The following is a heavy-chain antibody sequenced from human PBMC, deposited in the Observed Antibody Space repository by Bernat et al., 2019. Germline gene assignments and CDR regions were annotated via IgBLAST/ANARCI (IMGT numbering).Heavy chain of an antibody. J-gene: IGHJ4*02. CDR1: GGSFSGYY. CDR2: INHSGST. CDR3: AGGLQYLRQLPLRGPIDY. V-gene: IGHV4-34*01. D-gene: IGHD4-17*01. Sequence: VQLQQWGAGLLKPSETLSLTCAVYGGSFSGYYWSWIRQPPGKGLEWIGEINHSGSTKYNPSLKSRVNISVDTSKNQFSLKLSSVTAADTAVYYCAGGLQYLRQLPLRGPIDYWGQGTLVTVSS.